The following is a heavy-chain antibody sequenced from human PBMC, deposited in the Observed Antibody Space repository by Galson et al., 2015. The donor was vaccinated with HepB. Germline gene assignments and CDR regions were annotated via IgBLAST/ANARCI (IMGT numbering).Heavy chain of an antibody. CDR2: IDPEDGET. V-gene: IGHV1-69-2*01. D-gene: IGHD1-26*01. CDR1: GYTFSDQY. J-gene: IGHJ4*02. CDR3: ARAVRNQLLSEY. Sequence: VKVSCKVSGYTFSDQYMHWVRQAPGKGPEWMGLIDPEDGETKYAEKFQDRVTITADTATDTAYMELSSLTSEDTAVYYCARAVRNQLLSEYWGQGTLVTVSS.